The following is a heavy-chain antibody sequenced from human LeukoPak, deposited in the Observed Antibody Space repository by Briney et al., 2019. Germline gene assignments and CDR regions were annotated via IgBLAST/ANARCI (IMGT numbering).Heavy chain of an antibody. CDR2: IYTAGET. V-gene: IGHV3-53*05. J-gene: IGHJ4*02. CDR3: ANERD. Sequence: GGSLRLSCIVSGFTVSNNYMSWVRQAPGKGLEWVSVIYTAGETYYADSVKGRFTISRDISKNTVYLQMNSLRADDTAMYYCANERDWGQGTLVTVSS. CDR1: GFTVSNNY.